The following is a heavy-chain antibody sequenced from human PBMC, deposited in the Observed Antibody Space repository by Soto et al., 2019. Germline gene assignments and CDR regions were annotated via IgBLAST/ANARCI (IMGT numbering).Heavy chain of an antibody. V-gene: IGHV4-31*03. CDR1: GGSISNSANH. D-gene: IGHD3-10*01. Sequence: QVQLQESGPGLVRPSQTLSLSCTVSGGSISNSANHWSWIRQHPGEGLEWIGYIYYSGGTYYSPSLKRRVTMSIDASKNQFSLKLSSVTAADTAVYYCAKGVRGVPTWFDPWGQGTLVTVSS. J-gene: IGHJ5*02. CDR3: AKGVRGVPTWFDP. CDR2: IYYSGGT.